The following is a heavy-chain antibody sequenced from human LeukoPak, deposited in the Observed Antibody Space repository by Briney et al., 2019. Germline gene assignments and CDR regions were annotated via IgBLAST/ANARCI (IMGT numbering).Heavy chain of an antibody. CDR2: ITNSGNSK. CDR1: EFTFSSYS. Sequence: GGSLRLSCAASEFTFSSYSMNWVRQAPGKGLEWVSYITNSGNSKSYADSMKGRFTISRDNTKNSLYLQMNGLRAEDTAVYYCARTGDSSGYYVWFDPWGQGTLVTVSS. D-gene: IGHD6-19*01. V-gene: IGHV3-48*01. CDR3: ARTGDSSGYYVWFDP. J-gene: IGHJ5*02.